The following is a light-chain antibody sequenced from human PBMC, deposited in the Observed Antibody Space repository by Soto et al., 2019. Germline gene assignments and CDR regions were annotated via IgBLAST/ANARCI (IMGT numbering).Light chain of an antibody. Sequence: EIVLTQSPATLSLSPGERATLSCRASQSVSSYLAWYQQKPGQAPRLLIYDASNRATGIPARFSGSGSGTDFTLTISSLEPEDFAVYYCQKRSNWPGTVGQGTKVELK. V-gene: IGKV3-11*01. J-gene: IGKJ1*01. CDR3: QKRSNWPGT. CDR2: DAS. CDR1: QSVSSY.